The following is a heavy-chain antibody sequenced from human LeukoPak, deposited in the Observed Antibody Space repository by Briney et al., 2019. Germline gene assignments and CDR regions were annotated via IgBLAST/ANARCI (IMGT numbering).Heavy chain of an antibody. J-gene: IGHJ4*02. CDR2: ISGSGGST. CDR1: VFTSRSYA. D-gene: IGHD2-15*01. V-gene: IGHV3-23*01. Sequence: GGSLRHSCVPSVFTSRSYAMRRVPPAPGKGLEWVSAISGSGGSTYYADSVKGRFTISRDNSKNTLYLQMNSLRAEDTAVYYCAKDPTVGVVVAATSDYWGQGALVTVSS. CDR3: AKDPTVGVVVAATSDY.